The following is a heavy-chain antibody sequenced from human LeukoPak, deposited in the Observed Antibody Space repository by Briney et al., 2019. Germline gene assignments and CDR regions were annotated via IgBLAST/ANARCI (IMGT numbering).Heavy chain of an antibody. V-gene: IGHV1-2*02. J-gene: IGHJ4*02. CDR1: GYTFTGYY. Sequence: ASVKVSCKASGYTFTGYYMHWVRQAPGQGLEWMGWINPNSGGTHFAQEFQGRVTLTRDTSIDTAYMELSRLTSDDTAVYYCAREIQLWHADFDYWGQGTLVTVSS. CDR2: INPNSGGT. CDR3: AREIQLWHADFDY. D-gene: IGHD5-18*01.